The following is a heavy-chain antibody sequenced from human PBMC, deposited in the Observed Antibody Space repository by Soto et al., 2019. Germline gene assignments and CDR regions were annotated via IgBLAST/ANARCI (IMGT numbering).Heavy chain of an antibody. Sequence: PSETLSLTCTVSGTSISSYYWSWIRQPPGKGLEWIANIHYSGTTNYNPSLASRVTLSVDTSKNQFSLKLTSVTAADRAMNFCARYNSYAIDYSGRGTLVTVSS. J-gene: IGHJ4*02. CDR3: ARYNSYAIDY. D-gene: IGHD2-8*01. V-gene: IGHV4-59*01. CDR2: IHYSGTT. CDR1: GTSISSYY.